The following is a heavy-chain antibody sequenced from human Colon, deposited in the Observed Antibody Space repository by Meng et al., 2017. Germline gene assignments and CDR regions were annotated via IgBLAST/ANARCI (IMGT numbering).Heavy chain of an antibody. J-gene: IGHJ4*02. CDR1: GGSMSSNNW. D-gene: IGHD4-23*01. V-gene: IGHV4-4*02. CDR3: ARVPTTVDPFES. Sequence: RESGPGLVKPSGTLSLTCTVSGGSMSSNNWWSWVRQSPGRGLEWIGEIYQSGSTNYSPSLKSRVTISLDKSKNQFSLKVSYMTAADTAVYFCARVPTTVDPFESWGQGTLVTVSS. CDR2: IYQSGST.